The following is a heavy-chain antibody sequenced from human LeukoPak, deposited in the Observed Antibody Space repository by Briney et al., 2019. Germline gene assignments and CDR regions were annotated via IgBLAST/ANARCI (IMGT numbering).Heavy chain of an antibody. D-gene: IGHD5-24*01. J-gene: IGHJ4*02. CDR1: GFTFSDYN. Sequence: GGSLRLSCAASGFTFSDYNMRWIRQAPGKGLEWVSSISRSGSTKYYADSVKGRFTISRDNSKNTLYLQINSLRDEDTAVYYCAKDDAWLQYNDWGQGTLVTVSS. V-gene: IGHV3-11*01. CDR3: AKDDAWLQYND. CDR2: ISRSGSTK.